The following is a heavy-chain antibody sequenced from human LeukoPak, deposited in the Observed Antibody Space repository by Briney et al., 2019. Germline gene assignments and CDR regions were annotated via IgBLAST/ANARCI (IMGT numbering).Heavy chain of an antibody. CDR1: GYTLTDYY. V-gene: IGHV1-2*02. D-gene: IGHD6-13*01. Sequence: WPSVTVSCKASGYTLTDYYVHWVRQAPGRGLEWMGWINLNSGDTRYAQRFQGRLTVTRDTSISTAYMDLNGLRSDDTAVYYCARDSIEAPGLVFDFWGQGTMVTISS. J-gene: IGHJ3*01. CDR2: INLNSGDT. CDR3: ARDSIEAPGLVFDF.